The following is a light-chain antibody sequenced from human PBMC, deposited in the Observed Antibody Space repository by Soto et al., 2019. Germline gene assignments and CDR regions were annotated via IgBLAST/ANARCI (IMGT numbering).Light chain of an antibody. J-gene: IGKJ3*01. Sequence: DIQMTQSPSSLSASVGDRVTITCRASQSISTNLNWYQQKPGKAPKLLIYTASNLHSGVPSRFSGSGSGTHFTLTISSLQPEDFATYYCQQSYNTLTFGPGTNVEI. CDR1: QSISTN. CDR2: TAS. CDR3: QQSYNTLT. V-gene: IGKV1-39*01.